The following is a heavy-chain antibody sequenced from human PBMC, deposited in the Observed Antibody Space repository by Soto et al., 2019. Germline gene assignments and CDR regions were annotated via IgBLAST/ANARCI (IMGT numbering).Heavy chain of an antibody. J-gene: IGHJ4*02. D-gene: IGHD5-18*01. CDR2: IFYSGST. CDR3: ARGAADTAMVDS. Sequence: ETLSLTCTVSGGSIRSYYWTWIRQPPGKGLEWLGYIFYSGSTFYNPSLKSRVTISIHTSKSQFSLQLTSVTAADTAVYYCARGAADTAMVDSWGQGTLVTVSS. V-gene: IGHV4-59*01. CDR1: GGSIRSYY.